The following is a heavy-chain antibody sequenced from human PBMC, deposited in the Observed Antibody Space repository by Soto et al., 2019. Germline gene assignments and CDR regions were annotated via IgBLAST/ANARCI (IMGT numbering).Heavy chain of an antibody. V-gene: IGHV3-30-3*01. CDR2: ISYDGSNK. CDR1: GFTFSSYA. J-gene: IGHJ4*02. Sequence: PGGSLRLSCAASGFTFSSYAMHWVRQAPGKGLEWVAVISYDGSNKYYADSVKGRFTISRDNSNNTLYLQMNSLRAEDTAVYYCARDRYYDSSGPHPFDYWGQGTLVTVSS. CDR3: ARDRYYDSSGPHPFDY. D-gene: IGHD3-22*01.